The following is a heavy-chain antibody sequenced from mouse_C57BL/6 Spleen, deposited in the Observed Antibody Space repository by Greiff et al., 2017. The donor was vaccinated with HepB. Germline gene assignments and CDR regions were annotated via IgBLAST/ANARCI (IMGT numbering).Heavy chain of an antibody. CDR1: GFTFSSYA. V-gene: IGHV5-4*03. Sequence: EVKLQESGGGLVKPGGSLKLSCAASGFTFSSYAMSWVRQTPEKRLEWVATISDGGSYTYYPDNVKGRFTISRDNAKNNLYLQMSHLKSEDTAMYYCARGGTYYYGSSPRYFDVWGTGTTVTVSS. CDR3: ARGGTYYYGSSPRYFDV. CDR2: ISDGGSYT. J-gene: IGHJ1*03. D-gene: IGHD1-1*01.